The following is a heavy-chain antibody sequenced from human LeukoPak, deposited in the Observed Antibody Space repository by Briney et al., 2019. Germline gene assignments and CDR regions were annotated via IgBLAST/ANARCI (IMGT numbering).Heavy chain of an antibody. J-gene: IGHJ5*02. CDR2: IYYSGST. Sequence: SETLSLTCTVSGGSISSYYWSWIRQPPGKGLEWIGYIYYSGSTYYNPSLKSRVTISVDTSKNQFSLKLSTVTAADTAVYYCAREGWLQFGNWFDPWGQGTLVTVSS. CDR3: AREGWLQFGNWFDP. D-gene: IGHD5-24*01. V-gene: IGHV4-4*08. CDR1: GGSISSYY.